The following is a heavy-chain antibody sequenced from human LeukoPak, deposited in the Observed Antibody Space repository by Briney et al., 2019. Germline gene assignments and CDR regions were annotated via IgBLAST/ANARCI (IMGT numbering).Heavy chain of an antibody. CDR1: GFTFNSYN. J-gene: IGHJ6*03. CDR2: ITSSSTYM. D-gene: IGHD1-26*01. V-gene: IGHV3-21*01. Sequence: TGGSLRLSCAASGFTFNSYNMNWVRQAPGKGLEWVSSITSSSTYMYYADSVKGRFTISRDNARNSLYLQMNSLRAEDTAVYYCARDPYSGSYGNYYYYYMDVWGKGTTVTISS. CDR3: ARDPYSGSYGNYYYYYMDV.